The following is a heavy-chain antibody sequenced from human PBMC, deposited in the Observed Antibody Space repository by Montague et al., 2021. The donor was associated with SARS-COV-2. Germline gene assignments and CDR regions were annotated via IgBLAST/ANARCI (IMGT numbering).Heavy chain of an antibody. V-gene: IGHV3-30*03. D-gene: IGHD5-24*01. Sequence: SLRLSCAASGFSLNNFWMTWVRQGPGKGLEWVAVISYDGSNKYYLDSVKGRFTISRDNSKNTLYLQMNSLRAEDTAVYYCARDPDGYNEDGAFDIWGQGTMVTVSS. CDR3: ARDPDGYNEDGAFDI. CDR2: ISYDGSNK. J-gene: IGHJ3*02. CDR1: GFSLNNFW.